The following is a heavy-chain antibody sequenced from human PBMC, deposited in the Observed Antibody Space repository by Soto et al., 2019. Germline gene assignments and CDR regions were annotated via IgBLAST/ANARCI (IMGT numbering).Heavy chain of an antibody. CDR2: ISAYNGNT. CDR3: ARDLIVGATPPYYFDY. CDR1: GYTFTSYG. Sequence: QVQLVQSGAEVKKPGASLKVSCKASGYTFTSYGISWVRQAPGQGPEWMGWISAYNGNTNYAQKLQGRVTMTTDTPTSTSYMELRSMRSDDTAVYYFARDLIVGATPPYYFDYWGQGTLVSVSA. J-gene: IGHJ4*02. V-gene: IGHV1-18*01. D-gene: IGHD1-26*01.